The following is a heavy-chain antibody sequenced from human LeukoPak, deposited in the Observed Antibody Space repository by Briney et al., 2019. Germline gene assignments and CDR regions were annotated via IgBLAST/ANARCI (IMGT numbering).Heavy chain of an antibody. CDR2: INYSGST. Sequence: SETLSLTCTVSGGSISSYYWSWIRQPPGKRLEWIGHINYSGSTNYNPSLKSRVTISVDTSKNQFSLKLSSVTAADTAVYYCASRSRIWSGYQDTLYYFDSWGQGTLVTVSS. D-gene: IGHD3-3*01. V-gene: IGHV4-59*01. CDR3: ASRSRIWSGYQDTLYYFDS. CDR1: GGSISSYY. J-gene: IGHJ4*02.